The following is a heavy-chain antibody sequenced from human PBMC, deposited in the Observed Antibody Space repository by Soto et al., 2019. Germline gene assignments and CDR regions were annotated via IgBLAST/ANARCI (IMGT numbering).Heavy chain of an antibody. J-gene: IGHJ4*02. Sequence: QVQLQQWGAGLLKPSETLSLTCAVYGGSFSGYYWSWIRQPPGKGLEWIGEINHSGSTNYNPSLKRRVTISVDTSKNQFSLKLSSVTAADTAVYYCARGDLGYCSGGSCYSPRSTSVRSYYFDYWGQGTLVTVSS. CDR1: GGSFSGYY. CDR2: INHSGST. CDR3: ARGDLGYCSGGSCYSPRSTSVRSYYFDY. D-gene: IGHD2-15*01. V-gene: IGHV4-34*01.